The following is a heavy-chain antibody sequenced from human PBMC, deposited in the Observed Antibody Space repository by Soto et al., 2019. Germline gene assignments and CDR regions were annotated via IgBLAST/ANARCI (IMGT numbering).Heavy chain of an antibody. D-gene: IGHD2-21*02. Sequence: EVHLVESGEGWFQPGGPLGLPLPAPGLTLIAGTMDWVRKAPGKGLKWVGRSRNKANSYTTEYAASVKGRFTISRDESKNSLYLQMDSLKTEDTAVYYCTRGTATGRDFDYWGQGTLVTVSS. J-gene: IGHJ4*02. CDR1: GLTLIAGT. CDR2: SRNKANSYTT. CDR3: TRGTATGRDFDY. V-gene: IGHV3-72*01.